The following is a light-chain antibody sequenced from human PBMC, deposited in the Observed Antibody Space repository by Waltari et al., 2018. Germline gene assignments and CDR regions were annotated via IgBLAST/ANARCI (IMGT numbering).Light chain of an antibody. CDR1: SSDVGSYNL. V-gene: IGLV2-23*01. Sequence: SGSPGQSITVSCTGTSSDVGSYNLVSWYQQHPGKAPKLMIYEGSKRPSGVSNRFSGSKSGNTASLTISGLQAEDEADYYCCSYAGSSTLLFGGGTKVTVL. CDR2: EGS. J-gene: IGLJ2*01. CDR3: CSYAGSSTLL.